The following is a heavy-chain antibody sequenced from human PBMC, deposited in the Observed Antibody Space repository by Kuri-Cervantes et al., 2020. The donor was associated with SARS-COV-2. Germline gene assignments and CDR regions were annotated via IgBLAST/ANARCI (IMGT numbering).Heavy chain of an antibody. D-gene: IGHD1-1*01. CDR1: GFTFDDYA. Sequence: GESLKISCAASGFTFDDYAMHWVRQAPGKGLEWVSRINPDGSYTNNADSGKGRFTLSRDNAKNMLFLQMNSLRAEDTAVYYCVRDGDHWNFDYWGQGTLVTVSS. V-gene: IGHV3-74*01. CDR3: VRDGDHWNFDY. J-gene: IGHJ4*02. CDR2: INPDGSYT.